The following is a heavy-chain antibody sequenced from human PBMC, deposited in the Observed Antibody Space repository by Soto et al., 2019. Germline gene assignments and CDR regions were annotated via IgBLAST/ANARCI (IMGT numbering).Heavy chain of an antibody. V-gene: IGHV4-39*01. J-gene: IGHJ4*02. Sequence: PWETLSRTCTFSVVSVRSSGYYCAWIYQPPGKGLEWIGSLYSSGKTYRNPSLKSRVTMSDDTSKNQLSLRLSSVTAADTAVYYGPRITLAFNDPYQYLGQGTLRNVSS. CDR3: PRITLAFNDPYQY. CDR1: VVSVRSSGYY. CDR2: LYSSGKT. D-gene: IGHD3-3*02.